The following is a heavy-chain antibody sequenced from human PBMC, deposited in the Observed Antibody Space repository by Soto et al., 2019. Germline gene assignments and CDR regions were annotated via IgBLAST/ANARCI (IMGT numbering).Heavy chain of an antibody. V-gene: IGHV1-69*06. CDR3: ARQTVSSGWHYGNWFDP. Sequence: QEQLVQSGAEVKKPGSSEKVSCKVSGGTFNTFAISWVRQAPGQGLEWMGGIIPIFNTAKYAQKFQGRVTITADKSTSTVHMELSSLRSEDTAVYYCARQTVSSGWHYGNWFDPWGQGTLVTVSS. CDR2: IIPIFNTA. D-gene: IGHD6-19*01. J-gene: IGHJ5*02. CDR1: GGTFNTFA.